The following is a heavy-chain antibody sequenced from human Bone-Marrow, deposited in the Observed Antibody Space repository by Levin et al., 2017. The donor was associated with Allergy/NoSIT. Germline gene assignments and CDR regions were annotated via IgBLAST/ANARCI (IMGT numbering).Heavy chain of an antibody. D-gene: IGHD2-21*02. J-gene: IGHJ3*02. CDR3: ARASYCGGDCFPGTIGEIDVFDI. CDR1: GFTFSSYA. CDR2: ISYDGSNK. V-gene: IGHV3-30-3*01. Sequence: GGSLRLSCAASGFTFSSYAIHWVRQAPGKGLEWVAVISYDGSNKYYADSVKGRFSISRVNSKNTVYLQMNSLRTEDTAVYYCARASYCGGDCFPGTIGEIDVFDIWGQGTMVTVSS.